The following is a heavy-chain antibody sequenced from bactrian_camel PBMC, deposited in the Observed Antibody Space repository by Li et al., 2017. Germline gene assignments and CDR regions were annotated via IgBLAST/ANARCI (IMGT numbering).Heavy chain of an antibody. V-gene: IGHV3S40*01. CDR2: IITGSSKT. J-gene: IGHJ6*01. D-gene: IGHD6*01. CDR3: AADIPITAGSWYIPVANDFRY. Sequence: VQLVESGGGSVQSGGSLRLSCSASGFTYRDYCMGWFRQAPGKEREGAAVAVIITGSSKTDYLNSVRGRFTISQDNAKNTVYLQMNSLIPEDTGMYYCAADIPITAGSWYIPVANDFRYWGQGTQVTVS. CDR1: GFTYRDYC.